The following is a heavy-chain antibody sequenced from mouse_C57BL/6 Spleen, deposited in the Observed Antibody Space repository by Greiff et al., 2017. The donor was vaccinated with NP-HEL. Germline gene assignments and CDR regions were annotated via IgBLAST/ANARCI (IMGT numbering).Heavy chain of an antibody. CDR2: IYPGDGDT. Sequence: VQLQQSGAELVKPGASVKISCKASGYAFSSYWMNWVKQRPGKGLEWIGQIYPGDGDTNYNGKFKGKATLTADKSSSTAYMQLSSLTSEDSAVYFCARRGGGNYPFDYWGQGTTLTVSS. D-gene: IGHD2-1*01. V-gene: IGHV1-80*01. CDR3: ARRGGGNYPFDY. J-gene: IGHJ2*01. CDR1: GYAFSSYW.